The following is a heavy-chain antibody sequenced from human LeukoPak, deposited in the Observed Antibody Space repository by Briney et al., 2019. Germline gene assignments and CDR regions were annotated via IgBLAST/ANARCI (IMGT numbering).Heavy chain of an antibody. D-gene: IGHD6-6*01. J-gene: IGHJ4*02. CDR1: GFTFRSYC. CDR2: IGSSSSDI. V-gene: IGHV3-21*01. CDR3: ARDSSVRNPRKGRD. Sequence: GGSLRLSCVASGFTFRSYCMNWVRQAPGKGLEWVSSIGSSSSDIHYADSVKGRFTISRDNAENSLFLQMNSLRVEDTAVYYCARDSSVRNPRKGRDWGQGTLVTVSS.